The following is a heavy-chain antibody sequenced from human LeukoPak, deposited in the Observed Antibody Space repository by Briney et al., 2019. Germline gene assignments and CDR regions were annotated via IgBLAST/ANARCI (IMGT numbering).Heavy chain of an antibody. CDR1: GFTFSSYG. J-gene: IGHJ4*02. Sequence: PGGSLRLSCAASGFTFSSYGMHWVRQAPGKGLEWVAVITYDGYYKYYADSVKGRFTISSDNSKNTLFLQMNSLRAEDTAVYYCAKDPPPLSGVRVVVLAAPFDYWGQGTLVTVSS. D-gene: IGHD2-2*01. V-gene: IGHV3-30*18. CDR3: AKDPPPLSGVRVVVLAAPFDY. CDR2: ITYDGYYK.